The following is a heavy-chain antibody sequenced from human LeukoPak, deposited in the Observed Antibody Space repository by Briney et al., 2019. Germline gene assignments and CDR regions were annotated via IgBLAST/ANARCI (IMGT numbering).Heavy chain of an antibody. D-gene: IGHD3-10*02. J-gene: IGHJ6*04. V-gene: IGHV3-48*03. CDR1: GFTFSSYE. CDR3: AELGITMIGCV. CDR2: ISSSGSTI. Sequence: GGSLRLSCAASGFTFSSYEMNWVRQAPGKGLEWVSYISSSGSTIYYADSVKGRFTISRDNAKNSLYLQMNSLRAEDTAVYYCAELGITMIGCVWGKGTAVTISS.